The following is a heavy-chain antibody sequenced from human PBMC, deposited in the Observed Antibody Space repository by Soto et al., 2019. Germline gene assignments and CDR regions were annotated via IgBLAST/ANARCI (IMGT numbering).Heavy chain of an antibody. J-gene: IGHJ4*02. CDR1: VYTFTSYA. V-gene: IGHV1-3*01. CDR2: INAGNGNT. CDR3: AGGLGVVTDDY. D-gene: IGHD2-15*01. Sequence: QVQLVKTGAEVKKPGASVKVSCKASVYTFTSYAMHWVRQAPGQRLEWMGGINAGNGNTKYSQKFQGRVTITRDTAASAAYMVLSSVRSEETAVYYCAGGLGVVTDDYWGQGTLVTVSS.